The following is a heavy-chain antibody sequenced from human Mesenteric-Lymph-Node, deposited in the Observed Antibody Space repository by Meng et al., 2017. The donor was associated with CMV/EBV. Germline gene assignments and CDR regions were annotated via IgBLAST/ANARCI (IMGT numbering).Heavy chain of an antibody. CDR1: GGTFHKYG. CDR2: ILPFLGTP. D-gene: IGHD2-2*01. V-gene: IGHV1-69*05. CDR3: ATAYLPDKHCSSATCYVASLDV. J-gene: IGHJ6*02. Sequence: SVKVSCKASGGTFHKYGVNWVRQAPGQGLQWVGGILPFLGTPQYAQSLLGRITITTGDSTTVVHLEMTSLNSADTAIYYCATAYLPDKHCSSATCYVASLDVWGQGTAVTVSS.